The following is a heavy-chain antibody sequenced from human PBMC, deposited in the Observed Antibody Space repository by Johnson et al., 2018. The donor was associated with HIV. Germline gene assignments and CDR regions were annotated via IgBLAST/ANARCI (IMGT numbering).Heavy chain of an antibody. V-gene: IGHV3-20*03. CDR2: INWNGGST. Sequence: MKWVRQTPGMGLEWVSAINWNGGSTGYADSVKGRFIISRDNAKNSLYLQMNSLRAEDTAVYYCARDKDSSGYYYNDAFDIWGQGTMVTVSS. D-gene: IGHD3-22*01. CDR3: ARDKDSSGYYYNDAFDI. J-gene: IGHJ3*02.